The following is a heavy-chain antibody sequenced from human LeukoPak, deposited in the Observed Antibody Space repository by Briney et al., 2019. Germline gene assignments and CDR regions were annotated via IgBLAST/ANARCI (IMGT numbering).Heavy chain of an antibody. D-gene: IGHD5/OR15-5a*01. CDR3: ARFYERLKHFDY. J-gene: IGHJ4*02. V-gene: IGHV4-30-4*01. Sequence: PSETLSLTCTVSGGSISSGGYYWSWIRQPPGKGLEWIGYIYYSGSTYYNPSLKSRVTISVDTSKNQFTLKLSSVTAADTAVYYCARFYERLKHFDYWGQGTLVTVSS. CDR2: IYYSGST. CDR1: GGSISSGGYY.